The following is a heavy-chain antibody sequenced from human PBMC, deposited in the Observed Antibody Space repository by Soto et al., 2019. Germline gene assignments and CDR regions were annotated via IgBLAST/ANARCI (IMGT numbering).Heavy chain of an antibody. V-gene: IGHV1-18*01. J-gene: IGHJ6*02. Sequence: QAQLVQSGGEVKKPGASVKVSCKASGYRFSSYGFVWVRQAPRQGLEWMGWISAYDGDTKYAQNLQGRMTMTIDTSTTTAYMDLRSLRPDDTAVYYCVRDQGGTTVPADYHGMDVWGQGTTVIVSS. CDR3: VRDQGGTTVPADYHGMDV. D-gene: IGHD3-16*01. CDR2: ISAYDGDT. CDR1: GYRFSSYG.